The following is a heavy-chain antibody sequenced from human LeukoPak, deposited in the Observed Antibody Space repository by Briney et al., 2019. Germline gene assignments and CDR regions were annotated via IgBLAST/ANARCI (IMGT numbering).Heavy chain of an antibody. J-gene: IGHJ4*02. V-gene: IGHV3-30*02. CDR3: AKDRPKESYDFSYFDY. CDR2: IRYDGSNK. D-gene: IGHD3-3*01. CDR1: GFTFSSYE. Sequence: SGGSLRLSCAASGFTFSSYEVNWVRQAPGKGLEWVAFIRYDGSNKYYADSVKGRFTISRDNSKNTLYLQMNSLRAEDTAVYYCAKDRPKESYDFSYFDYWGQGTLVTVSS.